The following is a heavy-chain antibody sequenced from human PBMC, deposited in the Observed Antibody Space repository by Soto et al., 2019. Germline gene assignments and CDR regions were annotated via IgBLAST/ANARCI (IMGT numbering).Heavy chain of an antibody. CDR2: VYYTGRP. V-gene: IGHV4-39*01. CDR3: ARHHTAKTYYFNMDV. J-gene: IGHJ6*03. Sequence: SETLSLTCTVSGGSISSTNYYWGWIRQPPGKGLEWIGAVYYTGRPYYNPSLTSRVIISVDTSKNQLSLKLSSVTAADTSVYFCARHHTAKTYYFNMDVWGKGTTVTFSS. CDR1: GGSISSTNYY. D-gene: IGHD2-21*02.